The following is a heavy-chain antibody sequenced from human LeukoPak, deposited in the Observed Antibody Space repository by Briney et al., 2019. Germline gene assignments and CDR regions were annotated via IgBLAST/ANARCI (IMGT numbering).Heavy chain of an antibody. CDR1: VVTFSSYG. CDR3: AKDWAPVLRYFDWSRSYFDY. CDR2: ISYDGSNK. J-gene: IGHJ4*02. Sequence: GRSLRLSCAASVVTFSSYGMHAGRQAPGKGLKWGAGISYDGSNKYYADSVKGRFTISRDNSKNTLYLQMNSLRAEDTAVYYCAKDWAPVLRYFDWSRSYFDYWGQGTLVTVSS. D-gene: IGHD3-9*01. V-gene: IGHV3-30*18.